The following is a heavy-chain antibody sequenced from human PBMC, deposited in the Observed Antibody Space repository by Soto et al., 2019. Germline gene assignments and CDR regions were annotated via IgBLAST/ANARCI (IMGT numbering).Heavy chain of an antibody. V-gene: IGHV3-33*01. D-gene: IGHD6-13*01. J-gene: IGHJ4*02. CDR1: GFTFSSYG. Sequence: GGSLRLSCAASGFTFSSYGMHWVRQAPGKGLEWVAVIWYDGSNKYYADSVKGRFTISRDNSKNTLYLQMNSLRAEDTAVYYCAREYSSSWYIRLGLDYWGQGTLVTVSS. CDR2: IWYDGSNK. CDR3: AREYSSSWYIRLGLDY.